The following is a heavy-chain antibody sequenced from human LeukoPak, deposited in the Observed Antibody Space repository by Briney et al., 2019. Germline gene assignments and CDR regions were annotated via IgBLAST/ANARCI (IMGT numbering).Heavy chain of an antibody. CDR1: GFTFSRYG. V-gene: IGHV3-23*01. CDR3: AKDQGIAAAGTDYYYGMDV. D-gene: IGHD6-13*01. J-gene: IGHJ6*02. CDR2: IRDSGVST. Sequence: GGSLRLSCAASGFTFSRYGMSWVRQAPGKGLEWVSAIRDSGVSTHYADSVKGRVTVSRDNSKNTLYLQMDSLRAEDTAVYYCAKDQGIAAAGTDYYYGMDVWGQGTTVTVSS.